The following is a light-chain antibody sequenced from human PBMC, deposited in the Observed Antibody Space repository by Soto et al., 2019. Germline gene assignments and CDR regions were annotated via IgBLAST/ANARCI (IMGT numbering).Light chain of an antibody. CDR1: QSIGRY. V-gene: IGKV1-39*01. CDR2: AAS. Sequence: DIQMTQSPSSLSATVGDRVTITCRASQSIGRYLNWYQQKPGKAPKLLMYAASSLQSGVPSRFSGSGSGTDFTLTISSLQPEDFATYYCQQSYTTPPLTFGAGPKVLI. J-gene: IGKJ4*01. CDR3: QQSYTTPPLT.